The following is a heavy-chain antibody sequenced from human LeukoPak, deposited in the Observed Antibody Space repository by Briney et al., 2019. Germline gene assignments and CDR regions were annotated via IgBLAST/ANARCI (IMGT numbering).Heavy chain of an antibody. J-gene: IGHJ4*02. CDR3: ARAPYYDFWSGYIDY. V-gene: IGHV4-34*01. CDR1: GGAFSGYY. D-gene: IGHD3-3*01. Sequence: SETLSLTCAVYGGAFSGYYWSWNRQPPGKGLEWIGEINHSGSTNYNPSLKSRVTISVDTSKKQFSLKLSSVTAADTAVYYCARAPYYDFWSGYIDYWGQGTLVTVSS. CDR2: INHSGST.